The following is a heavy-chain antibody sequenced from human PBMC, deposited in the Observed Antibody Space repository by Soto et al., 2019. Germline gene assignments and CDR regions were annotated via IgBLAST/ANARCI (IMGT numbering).Heavy chain of an antibody. Sequence: GGSLRLSCTASGFTFGDYAMSWFRQAPGKGLEWVGFIRSKAYGGTTEYAASVKGRFTISRDDSKSIAYLQMNSLKTEDTAVYYCTRASYYYDSSGYYIFDYWGQGTLVTVSS. V-gene: IGHV3-49*03. CDR3: TRASYYYDSSGYYIFDY. CDR1: GFTFGDYA. D-gene: IGHD3-22*01. J-gene: IGHJ4*02. CDR2: IRSKAYGGTT.